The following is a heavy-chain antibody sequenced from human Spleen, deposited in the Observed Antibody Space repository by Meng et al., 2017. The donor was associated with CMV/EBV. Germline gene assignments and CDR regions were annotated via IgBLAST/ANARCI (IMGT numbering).Heavy chain of an antibody. CDR2: IYYSGNI. D-gene: IGHD1-14*01. CDR1: GGSISSSSYY. Sequence: SETLSLTCTVSGGSISSSSYYWGWIRQPPGKGLEWIGSIYYSGNIYYNPSLKSRVTISVDMSKNQFSLKLSSVTAADTAVYYCARDLLLGTFDYWGQGTLVTVSS. V-gene: IGHV4-39*07. J-gene: IGHJ4*02. CDR3: ARDLLLGTFDY.